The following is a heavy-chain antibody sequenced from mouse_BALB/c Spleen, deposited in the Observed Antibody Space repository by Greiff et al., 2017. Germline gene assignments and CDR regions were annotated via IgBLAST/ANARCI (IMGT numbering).Heavy chain of an antibody. CDR3: VRDRDPSGAMDY. Sequence: EVQLVETGGGLVQPKGSLKLSCAASGFTFNTNAMNWVRQAPGKGLEWVARIRSKSNNYATNYADSVKDRFTISRDNSQSMLYLQMNNLKTEDTAMSYCVRDRDPSGAMDYWGQGTSVTVSS. V-gene: IGHV10S3*01. J-gene: IGHJ4*01. CDR1: GFTFNTNA. CDR2: IRSKSNNYAT.